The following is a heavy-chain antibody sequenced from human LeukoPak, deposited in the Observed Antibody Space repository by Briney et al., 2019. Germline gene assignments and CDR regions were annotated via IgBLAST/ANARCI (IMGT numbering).Heavy chain of an antibody. Sequence: PGGSLRLSCAASGFTFSSYWMHWVRQAPGKGLVWVSRINSDGSSTSYADSVKGRFTISRGNAKNTLYLQMNSLRAEDTAVYYCARVSYYYGSGSYRPTAVYYFDYWGQGTLVTVSS. J-gene: IGHJ4*02. CDR3: ARVSYYYGSGSYRPTAVYYFDY. D-gene: IGHD3-10*01. CDR2: INSDGSST. V-gene: IGHV3-74*01. CDR1: GFTFSSYW.